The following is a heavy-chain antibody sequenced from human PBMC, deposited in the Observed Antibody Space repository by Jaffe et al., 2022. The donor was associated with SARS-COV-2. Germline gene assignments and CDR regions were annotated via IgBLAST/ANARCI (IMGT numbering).Heavy chain of an antibody. V-gene: IGHV3-21*02. D-gene: IGHD2-15*01. Sequence: EVQLVESGGGLVKPGGSLRLSCAASGFTFSSYSMSWVRQAPGKGLEWVSSIGSGSSDIYYADSVKGRITISRDNAKDSLYLQMNSLRAEDTAVYYCAREKAGYCSGGRCYGAKPRYWYFDLWGRGTRVTVSS. CDR3: AREKAGYCSGGRCYGAKPRYWYFDL. J-gene: IGHJ2*01. CDR2: IGSGSSDI. CDR1: GFTFSSYS.